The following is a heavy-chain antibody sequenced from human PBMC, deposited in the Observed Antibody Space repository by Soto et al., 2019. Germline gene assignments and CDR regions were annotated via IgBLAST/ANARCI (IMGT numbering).Heavy chain of an antibody. V-gene: IGHV3-74*01. CDR1: GFMFSRSW. CDR2: LKHDNSDT. CDR3: ARSNGGLDS. J-gene: IGHJ4*02. D-gene: IGHD7-27*01. Sequence: AGSLRLSCEVFGFMFSRSWMYWVRQAPGEAQVWVALLKHDNSDTLYADSVRGRFTISRDEAKNTLYLQMNSLIAEDTACYSGARSNGGLDSWGMGTLVTVSS.